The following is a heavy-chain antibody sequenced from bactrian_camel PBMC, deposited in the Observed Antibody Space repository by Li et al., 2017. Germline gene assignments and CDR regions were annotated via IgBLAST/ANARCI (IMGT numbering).Heavy chain of an antibody. J-gene: IGHJ4*01. CDR2: IRRSGGET. D-gene: IGHD5*01. Sequence: HVQLVESGGGSVQTGGSLRLSCVVSGRSRGSNCVGWYRLPPGRAPAEREGIAAIRRSGGETWYAGSVKGRFTISYDPTSHTVSLQMSDLKPEDSAVYYCAGSRGLFGPCPKAVDQYAYQGQGTQVTVS. V-gene: IGHV3-3*01. CDR1: GRSRGSNC. CDR3: AGSRGLFGPCPKAVDQYAY.